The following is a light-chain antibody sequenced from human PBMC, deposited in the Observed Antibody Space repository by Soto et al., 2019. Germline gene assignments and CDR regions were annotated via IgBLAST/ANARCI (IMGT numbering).Light chain of an antibody. V-gene: IGKV3-15*01. J-gene: IGKJ1*01. CDR2: GAS. Sequence: EIVMTQSPATLSVSPGERATLSCRAGQSVSSNLAWYQQKPGQAPRVISYGASTRATGIPARFSGSGSGTEFTLTISSLKSEDFEVYYCQQYNNWPRTFGQGTKVDIK. CDR3: QQYNNWPRT. CDR1: QSVSSN.